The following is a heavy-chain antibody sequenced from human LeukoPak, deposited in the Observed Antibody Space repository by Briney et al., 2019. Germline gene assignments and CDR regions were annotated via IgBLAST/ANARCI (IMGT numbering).Heavy chain of an antibody. Sequence: GGSLRPSCAASAFTFSTYAMSWVRQAPGRGLEWVSAISGSGGSTYYADSVKGRFTISRDNSKNTLYLQMNSLRAEDTALYYCAKMLIYGSVQRGGYFDYWGQGTLVTVSS. CDR2: ISGSGGST. CDR3: AKMLIYGSVQRGGYFDY. V-gene: IGHV3-23*01. D-gene: IGHD6-19*01. CDR1: AFTFSTYA. J-gene: IGHJ4*02.